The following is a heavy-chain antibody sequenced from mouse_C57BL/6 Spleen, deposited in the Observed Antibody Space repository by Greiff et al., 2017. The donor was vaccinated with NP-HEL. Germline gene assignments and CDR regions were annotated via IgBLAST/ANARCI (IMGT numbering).Heavy chain of an antibody. V-gene: IGHV1-61*01. J-gene: IGHJ2*01. D-gene: IGHD4-1*01. CDR3: ARSWDYYLDY. CDR1: GYTFTSYW. Sequence: QVQLQQPGAELVRPGSSVKLSCKASGYTFTSYWMDWVKQRPGQGLEWIGNIYPSDSETHYNQKFKDKATLTVDKSSSTAYMQLSSLTSEDSAVYYCARSWDYYLDYWGQGTTLTVSS. CDR2: IYPSDSET.